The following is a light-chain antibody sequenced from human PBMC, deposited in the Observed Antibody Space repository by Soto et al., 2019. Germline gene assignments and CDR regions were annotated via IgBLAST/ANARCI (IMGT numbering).Light chain of an antibody. CDR1: SSDVGGYHY. J-gene: IGLJ1*01. V-gene: IGLV2-8*01. Sequence: QSVLTQSPSASGSPGQSVTISCIGTSSDVGGYHYVSWYQQHPGKAPKLIIYEVTKRPSGVPDRFSGSRSGTTASLTVSGVQAEDEADYYCGSYAGGNTFVFGAGTKVTVL. CDR2: EVT. CDR3: GSYAGGNTFV.